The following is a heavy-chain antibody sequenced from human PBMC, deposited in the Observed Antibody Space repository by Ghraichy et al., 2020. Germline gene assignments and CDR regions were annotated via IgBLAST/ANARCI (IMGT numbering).Heavy chain of an antibody. V-gene: IGHV3-43*01. CDR3: AKEALGGGLAFDV. Sequence: GGSLRLSCAASGFTFHDYTMHWVRQAPGKGLAWVSLIDRDGRTYYADSVKGRFTISRDNRKNSLYLQVKYMRTEDTALYYCAKEALGGGLAFDVWGQGTVVTVSS. D-gene: IGHD3-16*01. J-gene: IGHJ3*01. CDR2: IDRDGRT. CDR1: GFTFHDYT.